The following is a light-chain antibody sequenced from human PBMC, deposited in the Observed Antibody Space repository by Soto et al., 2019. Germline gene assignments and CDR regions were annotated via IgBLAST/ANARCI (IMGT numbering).Light chain of an antibody. CDR3: SSYAGSNNQGV. V-gene: IGLV2-8*01. CDR2: EVS. Sequence: QSALTQPPSASGSPGQSVTISCTGTSSDVGGYNYVSWYQQHPGKAPKLMIYEVSKRPSGVPDRFSGSKSGNTASLTVSGLQAEDEADYYCSSYAGSNNQGVFGGGTKLTV. CDR1: SSDVGGYNY. J-gene: IGLJ3*02.